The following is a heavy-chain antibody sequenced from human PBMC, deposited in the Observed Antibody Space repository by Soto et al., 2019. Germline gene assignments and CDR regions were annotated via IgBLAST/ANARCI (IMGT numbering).Heavy chain of an antibody. V-gene: IGHV4-59*08. J-gene: IGHJ6*03. Sequence: GSLRLSCTVSGGSISSYYWSWIRQPPGKGLEWIGYIYYSGSTNYNPSLKSRVTISVDTSKNQFSLKLSSVTAADTAVYYCAGALDLYYYYMDVWGKGTTVTVSS. D-gene: IGHD3-3*01. CDR1: GGSISSYY. CDR2: IYYSGST. CDR3: AGALDLYYYYMDV.